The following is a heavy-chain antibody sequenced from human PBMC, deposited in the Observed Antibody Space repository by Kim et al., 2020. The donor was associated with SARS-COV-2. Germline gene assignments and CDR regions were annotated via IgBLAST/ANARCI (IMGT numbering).Heavy chain of an antibody. V-gene: IGHV4-59*08. CDR3: MRLHGDNDPNFDSNYVMD. Sequence: SETLSLTCTVSGVSISSYYWTWIRQPPGKGLEWICYVFHSGSTNYNPSLQSRVTMSVDTSKNLFSLKLTSVTAADTAAYYCMRLHGDNDPNFDSNYVMD. CDR2: VFHSGST. J-gene: IGHJ6*01. D-gene: IGHD4-17*01. CDR1: GVSISSYY.